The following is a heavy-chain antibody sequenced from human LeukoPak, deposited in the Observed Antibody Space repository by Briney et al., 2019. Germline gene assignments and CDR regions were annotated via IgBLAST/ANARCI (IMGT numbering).Heavy chain of an antibody. Sequence: PGGSLRLSCAASGFTFSSYAMHWVRQAPGKGLEWVAVISYDGSNKYYADSVKGRFTISRDNSKNTLYLQMNSLRADDTAVYYCARVTMPLAYPTQAWGQGTLVTVSS. V-gene: IGHV3-30-3*01. CDR3: ARVTMPLAYPTQA. D-gene: IGHD3-10*01. J-gene: IGHJ5*02. CDR1: GFTFSSYA. CDR2: ISYDGSNK.